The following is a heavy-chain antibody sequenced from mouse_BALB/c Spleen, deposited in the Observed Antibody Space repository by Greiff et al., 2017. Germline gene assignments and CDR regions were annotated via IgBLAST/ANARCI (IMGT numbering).Heavy chain of an antibody. CDR1: GFSLTSYG. J-gene: IGHJ3*01. Sequence: VQLQQSGPGLVQPSQSLSITCTVSGFSLTSYGVHWVRQSPGKGLEWLGVIWSGGSTDYNAAFISRLSISKDNSKSQVFFKMNSLQANDTAIYYCARRGRYDGVAYWGQGTLVTVSA. D-gene: IGHD2-14*01. CDR2: IWSGGST. V-gene: IGHV2-2*02. CDR3: ARRGRYDGVAY.